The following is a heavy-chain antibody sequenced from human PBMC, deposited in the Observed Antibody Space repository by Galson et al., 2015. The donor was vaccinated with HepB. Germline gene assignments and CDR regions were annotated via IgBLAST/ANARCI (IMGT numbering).Heavy chain of an antibody. J-gene: IGHJ3*02. D-gene: IGHD3-10*01. CDR3: ARDRSQYDYRSGSQYDAFDM. Sequence: TLRLSCAASRLTFSDYWMTWVRQAPGKGLEWVANINQDGSDKSFGDSVKGRFTIPRDNAKKSLSLQMNSLRADDTAVYYCARDRSQYDYRSGSQYDAFDMWGQGTMVTVSP. CDR2: INQDGSDK. CDR1: RLTFSDYW. V-gene: IGHV3-7*03.